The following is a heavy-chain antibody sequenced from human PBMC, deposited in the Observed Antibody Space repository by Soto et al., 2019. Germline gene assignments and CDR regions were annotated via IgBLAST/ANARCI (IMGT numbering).Heavy chain of an antibody. CDR2: IYYSGST. CDR3: ARGNVVAIDY. CDR1: GGSLSSYY. J-gene: IGHJ4*02. V-gene: IGHV4-59*12. D-gene: IGHD2-21*01. Sequence: SETLSLTCTVSGGSLSSYYCSWIRQPPGKGLEWIGYIYYSGSTNYNPSLKSRVTISVDRSKNQFSLKLSSVTAADTAVYYCARGNVVAIDYWGQGTLVTVSS.